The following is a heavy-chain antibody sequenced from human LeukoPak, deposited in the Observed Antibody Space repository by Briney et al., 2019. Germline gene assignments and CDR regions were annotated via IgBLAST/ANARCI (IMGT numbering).Heavy chain of an antibody. CDR2: IKQDGSEK. CDR1: GFTFNSYW. Sequence: GGSLRLSCAASGFTFNSYWMSWVRQAPGKGLEWVANIKQDGSEKYYVDSVKGRFTISRDNAKNSLYLQMNSLRAEDTAVYYCARDVPITMIVLVSYYFDYWGQGTLVTVSS. CDR3: ARDVPITMIVLVSYYFDY. J-gene: IGHJ4*02. D-gene: IGHD3-22*01. V-gene: IGHV3-7*01.